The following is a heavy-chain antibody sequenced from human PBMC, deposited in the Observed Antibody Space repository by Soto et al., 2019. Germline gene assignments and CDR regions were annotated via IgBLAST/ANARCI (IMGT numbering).Heavy chain of an antibody. J-gene: IGHJ6*02. V-gene: IGHV1-2*02. CDR1: GYTFTDYF. CDR2: INPHSRGT. D-gene: IGHD2-2*01. CDR3: ARERYQVISDGMDV. Sequence: ASVKVSCKASGYTFTDYFIHWVRQAPGQGFEWMGWINPHSRGTNYAQKFQGRVTLSRDTSINTAYLELSRLTFDDAAVYFCARERYQVISDGMDVWGQGTTVTVSS.